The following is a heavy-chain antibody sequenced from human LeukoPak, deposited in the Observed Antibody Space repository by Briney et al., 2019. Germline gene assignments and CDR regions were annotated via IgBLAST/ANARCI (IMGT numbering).Heavy chain of an antibody. D-gene: IGHD2-15*01. Sequence: PSETLSLTCAVYGGSFSGYYWSWIRQPPGKGLEWIGEINHSGSTNYNPSLKSRVTISVDTSENQFSLKLSSVTAADTAVYYCARVGRERSCSGGSCYPEARSKYYDAFDIWGQGTMVTVSS. CDR3: ARVGRERSCSGGSCYPEARSKYYDAFDI. CDR2: INHSGST. J-gene: IGHJ3*02. V-gene: IGHV4-34*01. CDR1: GGSFSGYY.